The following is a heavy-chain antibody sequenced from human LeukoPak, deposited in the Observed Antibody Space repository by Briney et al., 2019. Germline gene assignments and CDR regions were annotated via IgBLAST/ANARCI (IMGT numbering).Heavy chain of an antibody. CDR2: IYSGGST. J-gene: IGHJ6*03. D-gene: IGHD3-3*01. CDR1: GFTVSSNY. Sequence: GGSLRLSCAASGFTVSSNYMSWVRQAPGKGLEWVSVIYSGGSTYYADSVKGRFTISRDNSKNTLYLQMNSLRAEDTAVYYCATRDNYDSWSGYMTNYYYYYMDVWGKGTTVTVSS. CDR3: ATRDNYDSWSGYMTNYYYYYMDV. V-gene: IGHV3-66*02.